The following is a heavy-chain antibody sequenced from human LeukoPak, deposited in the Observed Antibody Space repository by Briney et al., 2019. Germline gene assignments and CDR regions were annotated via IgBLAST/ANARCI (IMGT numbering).Heavy chain of an antibody. V-gene: IGHV4-61*02. Sequence: SETLSLTCTVSGGSISSGSYYWSWIRQPAGKGLEWIGRIYTSGSTNYNPSLKSRVTMSVDTSKNQFSLKLSSVTAADTAVYYCARDPPPNCSSTSCYTGHYDFWSGYYMDAFDIWGQGTMVTVSS. CDR3: ARDPPPNCSSTSCYTGHYDFWSGYYMDAFDI. CDR2: IYTSGST. CDR1: GGSISSGSYY. D-gene: IGHD3-3*01. J-gene: IGHJ3*02.